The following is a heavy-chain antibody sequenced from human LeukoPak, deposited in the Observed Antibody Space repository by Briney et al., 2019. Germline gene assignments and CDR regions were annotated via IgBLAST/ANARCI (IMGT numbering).Heavy chain of an antibody. CDR3: ARGLGYSSGWYFDY. Sequence: GGSLRLSCAASGFTVSSNYMSWVRQAPGKGLEWVSVIYSGGSTYYADSVKGRFTISTDNSKNTVYLQMNSLRAEDTAVYYCARGLGYSSGWYFDYWGQGTLVTVSS. J-gene: IGHJ4*02. CDR1: GFTVSSNY. V-gene: IGHV3-66*02. D-gene: IGHD6-19*01. CDR2: IYSGGST.